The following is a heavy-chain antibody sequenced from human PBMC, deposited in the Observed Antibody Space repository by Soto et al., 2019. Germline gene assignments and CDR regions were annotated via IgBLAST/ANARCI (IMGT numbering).Heavy chain of an antibody. CDR1: GFTFSSYG. J-gene: IGHJ6*03. V-gene: IGHV3-30*18. CDR2: ISYDGSNK. D-gene: IGHD4-17*01. Sequence: QVQLVESGGGVVQPGRSLRLSCAASGFTFSSYGMHWVRQAPGKGLEWVAVISYDGSNKYYADSVKGRFTISRDNSKNTLYLQMNSLRAEDTAVYYCAKTTTVTTLGYYYYMDVWGKGTTVTVSS. CDR3: AKTTTVTTLGYYYYMDV.